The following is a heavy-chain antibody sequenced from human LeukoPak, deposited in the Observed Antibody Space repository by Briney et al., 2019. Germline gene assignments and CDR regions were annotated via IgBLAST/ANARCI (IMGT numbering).Heavy chain of an antibody. J-gene: IGHJ4*02. Sequence: PSETLSLTCTVSGGSISSYYWSWIRQPAGKGLEWIGRIYTSGSTNYNPSLKSRVTMSVDTSKNQFSLKLSSVTAADTAVYYCARGRAAAGTNYFDYWGQGTLVTVSS. CDR3: ARGRAAAGTNYFDY. V-gene: IGHV4-4*07. CDR1: GGSISSYY. CDR2: IYTSGST. D-gene: IGHD6-13*01.